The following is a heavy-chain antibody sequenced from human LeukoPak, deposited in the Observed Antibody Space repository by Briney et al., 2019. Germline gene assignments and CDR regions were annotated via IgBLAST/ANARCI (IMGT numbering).Heavy chain of an antibody. CDR3: ARDLQENDYGDSVGY. Sequence: PGGSLRLSCAASGFTFSSYAMHWVRQAPGKGLEWVAVISYDGSNKYYADSVKGRFTISRDNSKNTLYLQMNSLRAEDTAVYYCARDLQENDYGDSVGYWGQGTLVTVPS. D-gene: IGHD4-17*01. V-gene: IGHV3-30-3*01. CDR1: GFTFSSYA. CDR2: ISYDGSNK. J-gene: IGHJ4*02.